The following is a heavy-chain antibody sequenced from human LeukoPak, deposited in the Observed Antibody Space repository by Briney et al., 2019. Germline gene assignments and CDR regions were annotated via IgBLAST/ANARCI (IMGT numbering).Heavy chain of an antibody. CDR2: ISYDGSNK. CDR3: ARAWSGEEYQLLLDY. D-gene: IGHD2-2*01. J-gene: IGHJ4*02. V-gene: IGHV3-30-3*01. CDR1: GFTFSNYA. Sequence: PGGSLRLSCVASGFTFSNYAMGWVRQAPGKGLEWVAVISYDGSNKYYADSVKGRFTISRDNSKNTLYLQMNSLRAEDTAVYYCARAWSGEEYQLLLDYWGQGTLVTVSS.